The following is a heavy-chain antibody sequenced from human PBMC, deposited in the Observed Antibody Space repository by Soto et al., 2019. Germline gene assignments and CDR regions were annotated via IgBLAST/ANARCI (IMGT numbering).Heavy chain of an antibody. J-gene: IGHJ6*02. V-gene: IGHV3-43*01. CDR3: AKDWGGDYGMDV. CDR1: GFTFDDYT. D-gene: IGHD1-26*01. Sequence: GGSLRLSCAASGFTFDDYTMHWVRQAPGKGLEWVSLISWDGGSTYYADSVKGRFTISRDNSKNSLYLQMNSLRTEDTALYYCAKDWGGDYGMDVWGQGTTVTVS. CDR2: ISWDGGST.